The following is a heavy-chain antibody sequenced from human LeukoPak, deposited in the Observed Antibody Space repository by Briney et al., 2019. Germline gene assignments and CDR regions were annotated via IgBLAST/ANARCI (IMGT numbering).Heavy chain of an antibody. J-gene: IGHJ6*02. CDR3: ARARLYYDSSGSLYYYYGMDV. Sequence: SETLSLTCTVSGGAISSYYWSWIRQPAGKGLEWIGRIYTSGSTNYNPSLKSRVTMSVDTSKNQFSLKLSSVTAADTAVYYCARARLYYDSSGSLYYYYGMDVWGQGTTVTVSS. CDR2: IYTSGST. D-gene: IGHD3-22*01. V-gene: IGHV4-4*07. CDR1: GGAISSYY.